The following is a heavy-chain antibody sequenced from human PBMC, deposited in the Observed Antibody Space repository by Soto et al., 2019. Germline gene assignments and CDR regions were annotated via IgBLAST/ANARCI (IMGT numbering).Heavy chain of an antibody. Sequence: QVQLVQSGAEVKKPGSSVKVSCKASGGTFSSYTSSWVRQAPGQGLEWMGSITPILGIANYAQKLQGRVTILAENTTSTAHLELRSLQYEDTAVYYCARARSPNKVLHDDGDYFDYWGQGTLVTVS. CDR3: ARARSPNKVLHDDGDYFDY. CDR1: GGTFSSYT. V-gene: IGHV1-69*02. D-gene: IGHD4-17*01. CDR2: ITPILGIA. J-gene: IGHJ4*02.